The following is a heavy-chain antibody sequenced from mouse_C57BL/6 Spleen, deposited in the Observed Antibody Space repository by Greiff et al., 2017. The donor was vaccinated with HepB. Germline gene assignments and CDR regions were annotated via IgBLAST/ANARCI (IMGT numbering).Heavy chain of an antibody. CDR3: ARSGEDGYSAWFAY. D-gene: IGHD2-3*01. J-gene: IGHJ3*01. CDR2: INPNNGGT. Sequence: EVQLQQSGPELVKPGASVKMSCKASGYTFTDYNMHWVKQSHGKSLEWIGYINPNNGGTSYNQKFKGKATLTVNMSSSTAYMELRSLTSEDSAVYYCARSGEDGYSAWFAYWGQGTLVTVSA. CDR1: GYTFTDYN. V-gene: IGHV1-22*01.